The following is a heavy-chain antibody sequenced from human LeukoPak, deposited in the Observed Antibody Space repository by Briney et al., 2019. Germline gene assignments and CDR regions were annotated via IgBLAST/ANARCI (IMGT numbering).Heavy chain of an antibody. J-gene: IGHJ6*03. D-gene: IGHD2-2*01. CDR2: INPNSGGT. CDR3: ARDQGYCSSTSCSGHMDV. Sequence: ASVKVSCKASGYSFTGYYMHWVRQAPGQGLEWMGWINPNSGGTNYAQKFQARVTMTRDTSISTAYMELSRLRSDDTAVYYCARDQGYCSSTSCSGHMDVWGKGTTVTVSS. CDR1: GYSFTGYY. V-gene: IGHV1-2*02.